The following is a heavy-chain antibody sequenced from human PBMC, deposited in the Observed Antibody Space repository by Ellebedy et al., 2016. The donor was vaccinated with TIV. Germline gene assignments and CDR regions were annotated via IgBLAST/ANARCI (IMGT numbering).Heavy chain of an antibody. V-gene: IGHV3-11*06. D-gene: IGHD2-8*02. J-gene: IGHJ4*02. CDR1: GFTFSDYY. CDR2: IGSSSTHT. CDR3: VRTGRPWFDY. Sequence: GESLKISCAASGFTFSDYYMNWIRQAPGKGLEWVSYIGSSSTHTNYADSAKGRFTVSRDDAKNSLYLHMNSLKAEDTAVYYCVRTGRPWFDYWGQGTLVTVSS.